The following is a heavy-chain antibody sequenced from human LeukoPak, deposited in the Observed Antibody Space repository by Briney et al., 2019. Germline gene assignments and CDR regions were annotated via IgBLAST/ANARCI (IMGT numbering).Heavy chain of an antibody. CDR1: GFTFSSYG. D-gene: IGHD5-18*01. CDR3: AKDKRYSYGIFDY. CDR2: IRYDGSNK. Sequence: GGSLRLSCAASGFTFSSYGMHWVRQAPGKGLEWVAFIRYDGSNKYYADSVKGRFTIYRDNSKNTLYLQMNSLRAEDTAVYYCAKDKRYSYGIFDYWGQGTLVTVSS. V-gene: IGHV3-30*02. J-gene: IGHJ4*02.